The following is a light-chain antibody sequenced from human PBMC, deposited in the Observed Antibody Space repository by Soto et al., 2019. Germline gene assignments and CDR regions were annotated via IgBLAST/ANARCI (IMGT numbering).Light chain of an antibody. CDR3: SSYAGSNNFDV. CDR1: SSDVGGYNY. CDR2: EVS. Sequence: QSALTQPPSASGSPGQSVTISCTGTSSDVGGYNYVSWYQKYPGKAPKHMIYEVSKRPSGVPDRFSGSKSGNTASLTVSGLQAEDEADYYCSSYAGSNNFDVFGTGTKLTVL. J-gene: IGLJ1*01. V-gene: IGLV2-8*01.